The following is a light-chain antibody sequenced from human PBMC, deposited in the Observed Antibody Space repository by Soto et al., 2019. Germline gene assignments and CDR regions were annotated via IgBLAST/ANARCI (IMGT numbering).Light chain of an antibody. J-gene: IGLJ1*01. CDR1: NSDVGAYNY. V-gene: IGLV2-14*01. CDR2: DVS. CDR3: TSYTTSSTLRYV. Sequence: QSALTQPASVSGSLGQSITISCTGTNSDVGAYNYVSWFRQYPGTAPKLVIYDVSNRPSGVSSRFSGSKSGNAASLTISGLQSEDEADYYCTSYTTSSTLRYVFGTGTKLT.